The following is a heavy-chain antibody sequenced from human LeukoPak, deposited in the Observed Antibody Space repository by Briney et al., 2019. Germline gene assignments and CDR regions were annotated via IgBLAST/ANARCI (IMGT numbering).Heavy chain of an antibody. V-gene: IGHV3-21*01. J-gene: IGHJ4*02. Sequence: PGGSLRLSCAASGFTFSSYNMNWVRQAPGKGLEWVSSISTTSDYIYYADSLKGRFAISRDNAKNSLYLQMNSLRAEDTAVYYCASGNCSGGSCYWSDYWGQGTLVTVSS. CDR3: ASGNCSGGSCYWSDY. CDR2: ISTTSDYI. D-gene: IGHD2-15*01. CDR1: GFTFSSYN.